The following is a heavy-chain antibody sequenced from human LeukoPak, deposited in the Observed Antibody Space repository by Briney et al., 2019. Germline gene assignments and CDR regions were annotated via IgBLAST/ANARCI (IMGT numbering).Heavy chain of an antibody. V-gene: IGHV1-8*03. CDR2: MNPNSGNT. J-gene: IGHJ6*03. CDR3: ARGGYSGYETYYYMDV. CDR1: GYTFTSYD. D-gene: IGHD5-12*01. Sequence: ASVKFSCKASGYTFTSYDINWVRQATGQGLEWMGWMNPNSGNTGYAQKFQGRVTITRNTSISTAYMELSSLRSEDTAVYYCARGGYSGYETYYYMDVWGKGTTVTVSS.